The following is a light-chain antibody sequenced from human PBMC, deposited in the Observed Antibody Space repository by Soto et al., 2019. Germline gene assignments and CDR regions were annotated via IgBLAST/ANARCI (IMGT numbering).Light chain of an antibody. CDR2: DVT. J-gene: IGLJ2*01. CDR3: SSYTTSSTL. CDR1: SSDIGANNY. V-gene: IGLV2-14*03. Sequence: QSALTQPASVSGSPGQSITISCTGTSSDIGANNYVSWYQQHPGKAPKLMIYDVTNRPSGVSNRFSGSKSGNTASLTVSGLHAEDEADYYCSSYTTSSTLFGGGTKLTVL.